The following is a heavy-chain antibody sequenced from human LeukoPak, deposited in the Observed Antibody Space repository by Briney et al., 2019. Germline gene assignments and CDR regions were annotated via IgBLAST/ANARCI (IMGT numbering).Heavy chain of an antibody. J-gene: IGHJ4*02. CDR2: IRYDGSNK. D-gene: IGHD2-15*01. CDR1: GFTFSSYE. CDR3: AKGLGYCSGGSCYHFDY. Sequence: PGGSLRLSCAASGFTFSSYEMNWVRQAPGKGLEWVAFIRYDGSNKYYADSVKGRFTISRDNSKNTLYLQMNSLRAEDTAVYYCAKGLGYCSGGSCYHFDYWGQGTLVTVSS. V-gene: IGHV3-30*02.